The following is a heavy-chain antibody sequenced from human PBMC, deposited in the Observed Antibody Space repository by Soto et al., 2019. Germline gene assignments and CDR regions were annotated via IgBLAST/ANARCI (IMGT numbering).Heavy chain of an antibody. D-gene: IGHD6-13*01. CDR3: ARWSSSWPNSHYYFDY. CDR1: GGTFSSYA. J-gene: IGHJ4*02. V-gene: IGHV1-69*13. Sequence: GASVKVSCKASGGTFSSYAISWVRQAPGQGLEWMGGIIPIFGTANYAQKFQGRVTITADESTSTAYMELSSLRSEDTAVYYCARWSSSWPNSHYYFDYWGQGTLVTVSS. CDR2: IIPIFGTA.